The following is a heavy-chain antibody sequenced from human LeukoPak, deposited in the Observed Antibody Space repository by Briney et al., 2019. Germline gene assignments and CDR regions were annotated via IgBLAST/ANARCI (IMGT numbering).Heavy chain of an antibody. CDR1: GFTFSTYA. V-gene: IGHV3-23*01. CDR3: AKIGGTFDY. D-gene: IGHD2-15*01. CDR2: ISGSGDST. J-gene: IGHJ4*01. Sequence: GGSLRLSCAASGFTFSTYAMNWVRQAPGKGLQWVSTISGSGDSTYYADSVKGRFTISRDNSKNTLYLQMNSLTAKDRAVYYCAKIGGTFDYWGQGTLVTVSS.